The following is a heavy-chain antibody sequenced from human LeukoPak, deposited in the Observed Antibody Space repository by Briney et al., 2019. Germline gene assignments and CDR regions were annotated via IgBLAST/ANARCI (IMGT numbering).Heavy chain of an antibody. CDR2: IKQDGSEK. CDR3: ARDSSTKDYYDSSGYDPYFDY. CDR1: GFTFSSYW. Sequence: GGSLRLTCAASGFTFSSYWMSWVRQAPGKGLEWVANIKQDGSEKYYVDSVKGRFTISRDNAKNSLYLQMNSLRAEDTAVYYCARDSSTKDYYDSSGYDPYFDYWGQGTLVTVSS. D-gene: IGHD3-22*01. V-gene: IGHV3-7*01. J-gene: IGHJ4*02.